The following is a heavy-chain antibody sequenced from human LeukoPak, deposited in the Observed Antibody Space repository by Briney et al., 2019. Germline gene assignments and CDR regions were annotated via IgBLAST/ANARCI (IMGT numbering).Heavy chain of an antibody. CDR3: AKDFRGNGYFLDY. Sequence: QTGGSLRLSCAASGLTFSSYAVSWVRQAPGKGLEWVSAISGSGDTSFYADSVKGRFTISRDNSKNTLYLQMNSLSAEDTAVYYCAKDFRGNGYFLDYWGQGTLVTVSS. D-gene: IGHD4-23*01. V-gene: IGHV3-23*01. J-gene: IGHJ4*02. CDR1: GLTFSSYA. CDR2: ISGSGDTS.